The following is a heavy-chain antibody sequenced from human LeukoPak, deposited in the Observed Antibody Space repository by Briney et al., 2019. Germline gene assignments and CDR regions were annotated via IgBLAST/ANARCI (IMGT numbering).Heavy chain of an antibody. CDR1: GFTFSSYG. CDR3: ARVGGRRNAFDI. J-gene: IGHJ3*02. V-gene: IGHV3-33*01. Sequence: PGRSLRLSCAASGFTFSSYGMHWVRQAPGKGLEWVAVIWYDGSNKYYADSVKGRFTISGDNSKNTLYLQMNSLRAEDTAVYYCARVGGRRNAFDIWGQGTMVTVSS. CDR2: IWYDGSNK. D-gene: IGHD3-10*01.